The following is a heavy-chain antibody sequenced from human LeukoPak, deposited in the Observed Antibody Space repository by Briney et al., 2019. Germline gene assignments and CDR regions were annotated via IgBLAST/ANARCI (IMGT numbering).Heavy chain of an antibody. CDR1: GYSISNGDY. CDR3: ARNSSSGFFDY. CDR2: IYNSVSI. J-gene: IGHJ4*02. D-gene: IGHD6-6*01. Sequence: SETLSLTCVVSGYSISNGDYWGGIRPSPGKGLEWIASIYNSVSIHYNPSLKGRVTILVDTSKNEFSLKMRSVTAADTAVYYCARNSSSGFFDYWGQGTLATVSS. V-gene: IGHV4-38-2*01.